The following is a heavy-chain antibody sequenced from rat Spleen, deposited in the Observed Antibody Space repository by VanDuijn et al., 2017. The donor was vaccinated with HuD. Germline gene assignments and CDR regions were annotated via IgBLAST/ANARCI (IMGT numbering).Heavy chain of an antibody. Sequence: EVQLVESGGGLVQPGRSLKLSCAASGFTFNYYDMAWVRQAPTKGLEWVASIINTGDSTYYRDSVKGRFTISRDNAESTLYLQMDSLRSEDTATYYCTTAGYFGYNYWFAFWGHGTLVTVSS. V-gene: IGHV5-20*01. CDR1: GFTFNYYD. CDR2: IINTGDST. CDR3: TTAGYFGYNYWFAF. D-gene: IGHD1-9*01. J-gene: IGHJ3*01.